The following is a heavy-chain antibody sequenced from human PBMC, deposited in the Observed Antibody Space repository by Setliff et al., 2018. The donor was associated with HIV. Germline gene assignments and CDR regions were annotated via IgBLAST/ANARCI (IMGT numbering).Heavy chain of an antibody. D-gene: IGHD1-26*01. CDR3: ARGGVGAALVWFDP. J-gene: IGHJ5*02. Sequence: PSETLSLPCAVSGGSISGYYWNWIRQSAGKGLEWIGRIYTSGSTKYNPSFESRVTLSVDTSKNQVSLKVNYVTAADTAVYYCARGGVGAALVWFDPWGQGTLVTVSS. CDR2: IYTSGST. CDR1: GGSISGYY. V-gene: IGHV4-4*07.